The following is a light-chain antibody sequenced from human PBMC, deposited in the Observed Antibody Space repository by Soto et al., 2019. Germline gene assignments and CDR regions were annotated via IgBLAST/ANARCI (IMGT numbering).Light chain of an antibody. CDR3: QQVNYFPQT. V-gene: IGKV1-12*01. J-gene: IGKJ1*01. CDR1: QDIGSW. Sequence: DIQMTQSPSSVSASVGERVTISCRASQDIGSWLAWCQQRPGEAPKLLIYTASSLDSGGPSRFSGSGSGTDFTLTISSLQPEDVATYYCQQVNYFPQTFGQGTKVEIK. CDR2: TAS.